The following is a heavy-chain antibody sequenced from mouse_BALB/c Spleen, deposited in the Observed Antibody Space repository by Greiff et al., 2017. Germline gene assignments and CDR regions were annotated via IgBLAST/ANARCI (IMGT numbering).Heavy chain of an antibody. CDR3: APHYYGYAPNAMDY. J-gene: IGHJ4*01. D-gene: IGHD1-2*01. V-gene: IGHV1-7*01. CDR1: GYTFTSYW. Sequence: VQLVESGAELAKPGASVKMSCKASGYTFTSYWMHWVKQRPGQGLEWIGYINPSTGYTEYNQKFKDKATLTADKSSSTAYMQLSSLTSEDSAVYYCAPHYYGYAPNAMDYWGQGTSVTVSS. CDR2: INPSTGYT.